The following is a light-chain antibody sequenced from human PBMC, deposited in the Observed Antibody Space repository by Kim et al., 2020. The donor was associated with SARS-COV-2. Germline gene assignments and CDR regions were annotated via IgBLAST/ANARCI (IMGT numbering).Light chain of an antibody. V-gene: IGLV3-1*01. CDR3: QAWDSDTHVV. J-gene: IGLJ2*01. Sequence: VSPGQTATITCSGDKLGEKFASWYQQKAGQSPVLVIYQDNVRPSGIPERFSGSNSGNTATLTISGAQAMDEADFYCQAWDSDTHVVFGGGTQLTVL. CDR2: QDN. CDR1: KLGEKF.